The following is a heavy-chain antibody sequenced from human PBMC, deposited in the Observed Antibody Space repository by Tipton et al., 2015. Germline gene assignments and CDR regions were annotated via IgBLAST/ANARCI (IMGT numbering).Heavy chain of an antibody. D-gene: IGHD4-23*01. CDR1: GGSIRSYY. Sequence: TLSLTCTVSGGSIRSYYWSWIRQPPGKELEWIGYIRYSGSTNYNPSLKSRVTISVDTSKTQFSLKVSSVTAADTAMYYCARARGRHGGLFDSWGQGTLVTVSS. CDR2: IRYSGST. J-gene: IGHJ4*02. V-gene: IGHV4-59*01. CDR3: ARARGRHGGLFDS.